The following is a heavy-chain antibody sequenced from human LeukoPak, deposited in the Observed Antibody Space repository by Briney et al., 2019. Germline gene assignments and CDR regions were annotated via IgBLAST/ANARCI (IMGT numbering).Heavy chain of an antibody. CDR2: INPNSGGT. Sequence: ASVKVSCKASGYTFTGYYMHWVRQAPGQGLEWMGWINPNSGGTNYAQKFQGRVTMTRDTSISTAYMELSRLRSDDTAVYYCAKDAHSSGWYELRRYFQHWGQGTLVTVSS. D-gene: IGHD6-19*01. V-gene: IGHV1-2*02. CDR1: GYTFTGYY. J-gene: IGHJ1*01. CDR3: AKDAHSSGWYELRRYFQH.